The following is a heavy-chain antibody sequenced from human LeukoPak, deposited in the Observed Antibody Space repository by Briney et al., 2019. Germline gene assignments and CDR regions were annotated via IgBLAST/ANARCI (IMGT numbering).Heavy chain of an antibody. CDR3: AKDPLSPRSGSYYVDY. Sequence: GGSLRLSCAASGFTFSSYAMSWVRQAPGKGLEWVSAISGSGGSTYYADSVKGRFTISRDNSKNTLYLQMNSLRAEDTAVYYCAKDPLSPRSGSYYVDYWGQGTLVTVSS. CDR2: ISGSGGST. D-gene: IGHD1-26*01. J-gene: IGHJ4*02. CDR1: GFTFSSYA. V-gene: IGHV3-23*01.